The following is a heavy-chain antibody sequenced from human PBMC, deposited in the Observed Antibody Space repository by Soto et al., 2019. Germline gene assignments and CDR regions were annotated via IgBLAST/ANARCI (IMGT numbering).Heavy chain of an antibody. V-gene: IGHV1-3*01. CDR1: GYTFTSYA. CDR3: ARDGLRLGELSWLFDY. J-gene: IGHJ4*02. Sequence: ASVKVSCKASGYTFTSYAMHWVRQAPGQRLEWMGWINAGNGNTKYSQKFQGRVTITGDTSASTAYMELSSLRSEDTAVYYCARDGLRLGELSWLFDYWGQGTPVTVSS. CDR2: INAGNGNT. D-gene: IGHD3-16*02.